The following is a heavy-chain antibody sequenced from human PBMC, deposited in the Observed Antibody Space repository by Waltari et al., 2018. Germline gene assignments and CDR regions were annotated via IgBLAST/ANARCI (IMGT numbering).Heavy chain of an antibody. J-gene: IGHJ4*02. CDR3: APLPGGSGQTFDY. V-gene: IGHV1-69-2*01. D-gene: IGHD3-10*01. CDR2: IDPEDGET. Sequence: EVQLVQSGAEAKKSGATVTISCRASGSSCTDYVMHWVQQDPGKGLEWVGRIDPEDGETVYAEKFQGRVTITADTSTDTSYWELSSLGSDDTAVYYCAPLPGGSGQTFDYWGQGTLLTVSS. CDR1: GSSCTDYV.